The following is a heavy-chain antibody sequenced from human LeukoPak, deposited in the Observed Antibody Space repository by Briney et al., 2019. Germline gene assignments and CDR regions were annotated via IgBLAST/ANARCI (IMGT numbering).Heavy chain of an antibody. Sequence: NPSETLSLTCTVSGGSISSYYWSWIRQPPGKGLEWIGYIYYSGSTNYNPSLKSRVTISVDTSKNQFSLKLSSVTAADTAVYYCARQLPSDYYGMDVWGQGTTVTVSS. CDR2: IYYSGST. V-gene: IGHV4-59*08. CDR3: ARQLPSDYYGMDV. D-gene: IGHD1-26*01. CDR1: GGSISSYY. J-gene: IGHJ6*02.